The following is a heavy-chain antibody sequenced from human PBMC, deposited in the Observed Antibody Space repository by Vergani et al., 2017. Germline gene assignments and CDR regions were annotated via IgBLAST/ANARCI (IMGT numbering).Heavy chain of an antibody. CDR2: IYTSGST. CDR1: GGSISSGSYY. Sequence: QVQLQESGPRLVRPSQTLSLTCTVSGGSISSGSYYWSWIRQPAGKGLEWIGRIYTSGSTNYNPSLKSRVTISVDTSKNQFSLKLRSVTAADTAVYFCARVMYRDEASTGYRLEGMDIWGQGTTVTISS. D-gene: IGHD3-9*01. CDR3: ARVMYRDEASTGYRLEGMDI. V-gene: IGHV4-61*02. J-gene: IGHJ6*02.